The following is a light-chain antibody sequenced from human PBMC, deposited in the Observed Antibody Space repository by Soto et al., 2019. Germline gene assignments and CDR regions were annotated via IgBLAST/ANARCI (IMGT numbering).Light chain of an antibody. CDR1: QSISNY. J-gene: IGKJ2*01. V-gene: IGKV1-39*01. Sequence: DIQMTQSPSSLSAPVGDRVTITCRASQSISNYLNWYQQKPGEAPKLLIYAASTLQHGVPSRFSGGGSGTEFTLTISSLQPEDFATYYCQQSYSTPPDTFGQGTNLDIK. CDR3: QQSYSTPPDT. CDR2: AAS.